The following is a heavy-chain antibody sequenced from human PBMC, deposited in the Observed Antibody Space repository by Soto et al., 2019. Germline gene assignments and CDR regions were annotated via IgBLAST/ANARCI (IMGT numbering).Heavy chain of an antibody. V-gene: IGHV3-23*01. CDR3: AKDRSIERSIMSSASPKPWYWGIPGAPETRVIVKSIIDN. Sequence: GGSLRLSCAASGFAFSSYAMSWVRQAPGKGLEWVSAISGSGGSTYYADSVKGRFTISRDNSKNTLYLQMNSLRAEDTAVYFWAKDRSIERSIMSSASPKPWYWGIPGAPETRVIVKSIIDNWGQGILVTVSS. D-gene: IGHD2-2*01. J-gene: IGHJ4*02. CDR1: GFAFSSYA. CDR2: ISGSGGST.